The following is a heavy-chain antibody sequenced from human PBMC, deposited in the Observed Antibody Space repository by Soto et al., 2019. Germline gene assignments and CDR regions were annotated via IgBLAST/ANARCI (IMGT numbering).Heavy chain of an antibody. CDR2: ISAYNGNT. J-gene: IGHJ5*02. D-gene: IGHD3-10*01. V-gene: IGHV1-18*03. CDR3: ARASAEGSGSHARNWFDP. CDR1: GYTFTGFG. Sequence: QVQLVQSGAEVKKPGASVKVSFKAYGYTFTGFGISWVRQAHGQGLEWTGWISAYNGNTNYARKLQGTVTITTDTSTSTAYMELRSLRSDDMAVYYCARASAEGSGSHARNWFDPWGQGTLVTVCS.